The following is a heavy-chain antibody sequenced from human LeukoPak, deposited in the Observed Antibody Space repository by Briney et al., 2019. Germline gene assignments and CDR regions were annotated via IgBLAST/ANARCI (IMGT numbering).Heavy chain of an antibody. Sequence: PGGSLRLSCAASGFSFTAYSMNRVRQAPGRGLQWISYIGPGGDTYYADSVTGRFTVSRDTAKNSLYLQMNGLRVEDTAVYYCARRFDSWGQGTLVTVSS. CDR1: GFSFTAYS. V-gene: IGHV3-69-1*01. CDR3: ARRFDS. J-gene: IGHJ4*02. CDR2: IGPGGDT.